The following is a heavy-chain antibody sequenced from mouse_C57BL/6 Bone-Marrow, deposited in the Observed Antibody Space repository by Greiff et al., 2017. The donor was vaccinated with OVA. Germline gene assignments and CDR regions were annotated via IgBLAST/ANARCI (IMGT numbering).Heavy chain of an antibody. J-gene: IGHJ2*01. CDR1: GYTFTSYG. CDR2: IYPRSGNT. Sequence: VKLQESGAELARPGASVKLSCKASGYTFTSYGISWVKQRTGQGLEWIVEIYPRSGNTYYNEKFKGKATLTADKSSSTAYMELRSLTSEDSAVYFCARLRYYFDYWGQGTTLTVSS. CDR3: ARLRYYFDY. V-gene: IGHV1-81*01.